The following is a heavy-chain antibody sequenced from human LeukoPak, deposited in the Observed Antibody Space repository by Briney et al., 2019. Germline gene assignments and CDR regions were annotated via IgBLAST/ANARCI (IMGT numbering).Heavy chain of an antibody. D-gene: IGHD4/OR15-4a*01. CDR1: GFTFSAYA. V-gene: IGHV3-30-3*01. J-gene: IGHJ4*02. CDR3: AGDRSANSRVYYFDY. CDR2: ISYDGNIK. Sequence: PGGSLRLSCAASGFTFSAYAMHWVRQAPGKGLEWVAIISYDGNIKYQADSVKGRFTISRDDSKNTLYLQMNSLRAEDTAVYYCAGDRSANSRVYYFDYWGQGTLVTVSS.